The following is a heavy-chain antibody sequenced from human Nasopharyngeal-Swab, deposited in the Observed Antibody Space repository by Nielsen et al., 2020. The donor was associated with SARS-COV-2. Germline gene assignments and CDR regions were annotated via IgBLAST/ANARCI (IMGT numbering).Heavy chain of an antibody. CDR1: GFTFSSYS. CDR3: ARQRSSDY. J-gene: IGHJ4*02. Sequence: GESLKISCAASGFTFSSYSVNWVRQAPGKGLEWVGIIYPGDSDTRYSPSFQGQVTISADKSISTAYLQWSSLKASDTAMYYCARQRSSDYWGQGTLVTVSS. V-gene: IGHV5-51*01. CDR2: IYPGDSDT. D-gene: IGHD3-10*01.